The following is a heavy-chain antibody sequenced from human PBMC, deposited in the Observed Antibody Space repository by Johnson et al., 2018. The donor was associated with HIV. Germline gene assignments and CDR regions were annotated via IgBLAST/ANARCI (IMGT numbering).Heavy chain of an antibody. CDR1: GFTFSSYA. CDR2: ILYDGSNK. J-gene: IGHJ3*02. D-gene: IGHD3-22*01. Sequence: QVQLVESGGGVVQPGRSLRLSCAASGFTFSSYAMHWVRQAPGKGLEWVAVILYDGSNKYYADSVKGRFTISRDNSKNTLYLQMNSLRAEDTAVYYCARDGYYYDSSGYYDHDGFDIWGQGTMVTVSS. CDR3: ARDGYYYDSSGYYDHDGFDI. V-gene: IGHV3-30-3*01.